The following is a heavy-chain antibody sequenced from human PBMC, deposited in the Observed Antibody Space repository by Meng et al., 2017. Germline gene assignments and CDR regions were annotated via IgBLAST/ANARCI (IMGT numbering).Heavy chain of an antibody. Sequence: QLRHSLPRRVPPSLPLSLPCSLSSLSTPSLPWFRSSPPPPGTLLSCFSPLYHLVSTKYNPSLKSRVTISVDKSKNQFSLKLSSVTAADTAVYYCAREAIFGVAPGALDYWGQGTLVTVSS. CDR2: LYHLVST. CDR3: AREAIFGVAPGALDY. J-gene: IGHJ4*02. CDR1: SLSTPSLPW. V-gene: IGHV4-4*02. D-gene: IGHD3-3*01.